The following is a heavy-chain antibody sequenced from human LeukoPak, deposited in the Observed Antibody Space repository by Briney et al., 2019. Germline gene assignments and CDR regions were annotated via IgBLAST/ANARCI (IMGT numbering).Heavy chain of an antibody. Sequence: SETLSLTCAASGDSIISSYWSWIRQAPGKGLEWIGYIYYSVDTDYNPSLKSRVTISVDMSKKQISLRLTSVTATDTAVYYCARRRYYDSSGYNPTYYFDYWGQGILVTVSS. CDR2: IYYSVDT. CDR1: GDSIISSY. V-gene: IGHV4-59*01. D-gene: IGHD3-22*01. CDR3: ARRRYYDSSGYNPTYYFDY. J-gene: IGHJ4*02.